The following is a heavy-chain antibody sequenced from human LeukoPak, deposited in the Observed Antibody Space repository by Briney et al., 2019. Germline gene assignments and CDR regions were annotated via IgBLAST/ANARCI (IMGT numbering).Heavy chain of an antibody. J-gene: IGHJ5*02. CDR2: INSDGGGA. Sequence: PGGSLRLSCAASGITFGNNWMHWVRQGPGKGLVWISRINSDGGGATYADSVKGRFTVSRDNAKNTPYLQMNSLRAEDTAVYYCARDVPHSWFDTWGQGTLVTVSS. CDR3: ARDVPHSWFDT. V-gene: IGHV3-74*01. CDR1: GITFGNNW.